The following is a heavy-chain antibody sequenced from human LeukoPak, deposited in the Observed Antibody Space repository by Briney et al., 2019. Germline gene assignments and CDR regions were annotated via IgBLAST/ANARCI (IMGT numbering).Heavy chain of an antibody. CDR2: IYYSGST. D-gene: IGHD4-17*01. J-gene: IGHJ4*02. V-gene: IGHV4-39*01. Sequence: SETLSLTCTVSGGSISSSRYYWGWIRQPPGKGLEWIGSIYYSGSTNYNPSLKSRVTISVDTSKNQFSLRLSSVTAADTAVYYCAKSTGTTEFDYWGQGTLVTVSS. CDR1: GGSISSSRYY. CDR3: AKSTGTTEFDY.